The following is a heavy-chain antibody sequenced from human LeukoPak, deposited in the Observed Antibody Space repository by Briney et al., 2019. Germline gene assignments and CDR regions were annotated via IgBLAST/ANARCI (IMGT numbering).Heavy chain of an antibody. J-gene: IGHJ4*02. CDR3: ARDRSVGTY. D-gene: IGHD1-26*01. Sequence: GGSLRLSCAASGFTFSSYGMHWVRQAPGKGLEWVAVISYDGSNKYYADSVKGRFTISRDNSKNTLYLQMNSLRAEDTAVYYCARDRSVGTYWGQGTLVTVSS. CDR1: GFTFSSYG. CDR2: ISYDGSNK. V-gene: IGHV3-30*03.